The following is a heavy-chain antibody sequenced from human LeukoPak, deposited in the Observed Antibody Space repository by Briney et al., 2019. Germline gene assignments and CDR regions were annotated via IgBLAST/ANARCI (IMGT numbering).Heavy chain of an antibody. Sequence: SETLSLTCTVSGGSISSHYWSWIRQPPGKGLEWIGNIYYSGSTNYNPSLKSRVTISVDTSKNQFSLNLSSVTAADTAVYYCARDRTGVGIAAAGLFDYWGQGTLVTVSS. V-gene: IGHV4-59*11. D-gene: IGHD6-13*01. CDR1: GGSISSHY. CDR2: IYYSGST. J-gene: IGHJ4*02. CDR3: ARDRTGVGIAAAGLFDY.